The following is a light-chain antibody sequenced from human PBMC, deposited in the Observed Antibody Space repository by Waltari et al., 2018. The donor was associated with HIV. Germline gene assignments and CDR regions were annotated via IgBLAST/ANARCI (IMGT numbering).Light chain of an antibody. V-gene: IGLV1-47*01. Sequence: QSVLTQPPSACGTPGQRVTIPCSGSSSNIGNDNVYWYQQPPGTAPKLLIYKNYERPSGVPDRFAGSKSGTSASLAISGLRSEDEADYYCVGWDASLSAYVFGTGTKVTIL. CDR3: VGWDASLSAYV. CDR2: KNY. CDR1: SSNIGNDN. J-gene: IGLJ1*01.